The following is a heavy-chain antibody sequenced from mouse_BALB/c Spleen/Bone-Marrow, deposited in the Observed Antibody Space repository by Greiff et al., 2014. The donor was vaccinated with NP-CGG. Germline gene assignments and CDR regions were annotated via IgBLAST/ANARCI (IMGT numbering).Heavy chain of an antibody. CDR2: INPGSGGT. CDR3: VRELVRGMDY. Sequence: QVQLQQSGAELVRPGTSVKVSCKASGYAFTNYFIEWVKQRPGRGLEWIGVINPGSGGTNYNEKFKGKATLTADKSSSTAYMQLSSLTSDDSAVYFCVRELVRGMDYWGQGTSVTVAS. V-gene: IGHV1-54*01. J-gene: IGHJ4*01. D-gene: IGHD1-1*01. CDR1: GYAFTNYF.